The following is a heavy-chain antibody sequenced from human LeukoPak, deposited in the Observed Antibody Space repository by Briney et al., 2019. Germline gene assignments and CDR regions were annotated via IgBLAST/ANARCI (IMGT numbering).Heavy chain of an antibody. D-gene: IGHD3-9*01. CDR2: INSDGSST. Sequence: PGGSLRLSCAASGFTFSSYWMHWVRQAPGKGLVWVSRINSDGSSTSYGDSVKGRFTISRDNAKNTLYLQMNSLRAEDTAVYYCAREGGDYDILTGYYSSWGQGTLVTVSS. V-gene: IGHV3-74*01. J-gene: IGHJ4*02. CDR3: AREGGDYDILTGYYSS. CDR1: GFTFSSYW.